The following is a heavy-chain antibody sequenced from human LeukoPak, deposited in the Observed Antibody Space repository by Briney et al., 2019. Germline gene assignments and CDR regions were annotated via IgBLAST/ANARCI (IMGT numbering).Heavy chain of an antibody. D-gene: IGHD5-12*01. CDR3: ALRPGAFDI. CDR1: GFTVSSNY. Sequence: GGSLRLSCAASGFTVSSNYMSWVRQAPGKGLAWMSVIYSGGSTYYAHSLKGRFTISRDNSKNTLYLQMNSLRAEDTAVYYCALRPGAFDIWGQGTMVTVSS. V-gene: IGHV3-53*01. J-gene: IGHJ3*02. CDR2: IYSGGST.